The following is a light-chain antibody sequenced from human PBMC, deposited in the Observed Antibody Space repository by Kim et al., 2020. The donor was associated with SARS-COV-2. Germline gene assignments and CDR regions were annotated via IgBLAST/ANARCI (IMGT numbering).Light chain of an antibody. V-gene: IGLV3-19*01. Sequence: VSWGQTVRVTCQGDSLIRNDASWYQQKPGQARVLVICGKNNRPAGIPDRFAGSSSGNTASLTITGAQAEDEADYCCNSRDSSGNHVFGTGTRGTVL. CDR2: GKN. CDR1: SLIRND. J-gene: IGLJ1*01. CDR3: NSRDSSGNHV.